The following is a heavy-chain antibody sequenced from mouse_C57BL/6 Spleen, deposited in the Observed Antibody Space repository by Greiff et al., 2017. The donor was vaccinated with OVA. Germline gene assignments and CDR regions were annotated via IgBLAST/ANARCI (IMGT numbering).Heavy chain of an antibody. CDR3: ARFDYYGSSLSMDY. D-gene: IGHD1-1*01. Sequence: VQLQQPGAELVKPGASVKLSCKASGYTFTSYWMQWVKQRPGQGLEWIGEIDPSDSYTNYNQKFKGKATLTVDTSSSTAYMQLSSLTSEDSAVYYCARFDYYGSSLSMDYWGQGTSVTVSS. CDR1: GYTFTSYW. CDR2: IDPSDSYT. V-gene: IGHV1-50*01. J-gene: IGHJ4*01.